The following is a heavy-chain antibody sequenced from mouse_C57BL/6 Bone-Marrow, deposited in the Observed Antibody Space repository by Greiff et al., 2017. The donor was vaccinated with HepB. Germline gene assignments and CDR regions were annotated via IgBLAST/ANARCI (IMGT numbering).Heavy chain of an antibody. CDR1: GYTFTSYW. Sequence: QVQLQQPGAELVKPGASVKMSCKASGYTFTSYWITWVKQRPGQGLEWIGDIYPGSGSTNYNEKFKSKATLTVATSSSTAYMQLSSLTSEDSAVYYCARVWLLSYYAMDYWGQGTSVTVSS. D-gene: IGHD2-2*01. CDR2: IYPGSGST. V-gene: IGHV1-55*01. CDR3: ARVWLLSYYAMDY. J-gene: IGHJ4*01.